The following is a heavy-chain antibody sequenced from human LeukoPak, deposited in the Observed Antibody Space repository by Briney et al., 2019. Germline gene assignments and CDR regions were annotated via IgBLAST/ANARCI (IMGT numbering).Heavy chain of an antibody. Sequence: GGSLRLSCAASGFTFSSYSMNWVRQAPGKGLGWVSSISSSSSYIYYADSVKGRFTISRDNSKNTLYLQMNSLRAEDTAVYYCAKDGGLAAGTPFDYWGQGTLVTVSS. J-gene: IGHJ4*02. V-gene: IGHV3-21*04. CDR1: GFTFSSYS. CDR3: AKDGGLAAGTPFDY. CDR2: ISSSSSYI. D-gene: IGHD6-13*01.